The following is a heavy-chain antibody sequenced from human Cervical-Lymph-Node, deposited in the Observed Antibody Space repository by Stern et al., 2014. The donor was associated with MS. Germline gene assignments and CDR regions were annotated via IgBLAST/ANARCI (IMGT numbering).Heavy chain of an antibody. D-gene: IGHD3/OR15-3a*01. V-gene: IGHV1-46*01. CDR2: ISPSGDSA. CDR1: GYTFTSHY. CDR3: ASGTGSKRPTGNY. J-gene: IGHJ4*02. Sequence: VQLVESGAEVKKPGASVKVSCKASGYTFTSHYMHWVRQAPGQGLEWVGIISPSGDSASYAQKFQGRVTMTRDTSTSTVYMELSSLRSEDTAVYYCASGTGSKRPTGNYWGQGTLVTVSS.